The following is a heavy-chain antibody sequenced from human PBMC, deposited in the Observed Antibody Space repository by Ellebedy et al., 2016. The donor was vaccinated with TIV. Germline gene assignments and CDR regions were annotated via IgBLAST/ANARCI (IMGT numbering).Heavy chain of an antibody. J-gene: IGHJ4*02. CDR1: GFKFNFYA. Sequence: GESLKISCAASGFKFNFYAMHWVRQAPGKGLEWVAYIRDDGSREYYAESVKGRVTISRDNSKSTLYLQMSSLRRDDTAVYYCAKGRSAAVDHWGQGTLVTVSS. CDR2: IRDDGSRE. V-gene: IGHV3-30*02. D-gene: IGHD6-13*01. CDR3: AKGRSAAVDH.